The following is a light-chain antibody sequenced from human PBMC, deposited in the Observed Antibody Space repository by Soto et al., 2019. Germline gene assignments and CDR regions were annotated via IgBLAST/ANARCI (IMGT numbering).Light chain of an antibody. J-gene: IGLJ3*02. Sequence: QSVLTQPPSASGTPGQRVTISCSGSKSNIGSYTVNWYQQFPGTAPKLLIFGTNQRSSGVPDRFSASKSGTSASLAISGLQSEDEADYYCAAWDDSLNGRVFGGGTNVTVL. CDR2: GTN. CDR1: KSNIGSYT. V-gene: IGLV1-44*01. CDR3: AAWDDSLNGRV.